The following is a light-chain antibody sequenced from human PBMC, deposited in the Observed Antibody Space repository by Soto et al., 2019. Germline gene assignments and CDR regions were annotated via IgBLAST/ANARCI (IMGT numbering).Light chain of an antibody. V-gene: IGLV1-40*01. Sequence: QPVLTQPPSVSGAPGQRVTISCTGSSSNIGAGYDVHWYQQLPGTAPKLLIYGNSNRPSGVPDRFSGSKSGTSASLAITGHHAEYDSYYYCQSYDSGLSGYVFGTGTKLPV. CDR3: QSYDSGLSGYV. J-gene: IGLJ1*01. CDR2: GNS. CDR1: SSNIGAGYD.